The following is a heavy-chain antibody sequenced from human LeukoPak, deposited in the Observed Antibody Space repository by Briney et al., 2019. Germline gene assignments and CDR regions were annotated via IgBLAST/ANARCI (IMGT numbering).Heavy chain of an antibody. CDR3: ARLRSGYYLDY. CDR2: IYTSGST. Sequence: SQTLSLTCTVSGGSLSSGSYYWSWIRQPAGKGLEWIGRIYTSGSTNYNPSLKGRVTISVDTSKNQFSLKLSSVTAAGTAVYYCARLRSGYYLDYWGQGTLVTVSS. CDR1: GGSLSSGSYY. D-gene: IGHD3-22*01. V-gene: IGHV4-61*02. J-gene: IGHJ4*02.